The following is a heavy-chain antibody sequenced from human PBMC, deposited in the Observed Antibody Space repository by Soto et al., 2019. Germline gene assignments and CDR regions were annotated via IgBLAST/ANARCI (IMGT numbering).Heavy chain of an antibody. CDR3: AREPRLQNALDY. V-gene: IGHV3-21*01. CDR1: GFTFSSYS. CDR2: ISSSSSYI. Sequence: EVQLVESGGGLVKPGGSLRLSCAASGFTFSSYSMNWVRQAPGKGLEWVSSISSSSSYIYYADSVKGRFTISRDNAKNSLYLQMNSLRAEDTAVYYCAREPRLQNALDYWGQGTLVTVSS. D-gene: IGHD6-25*01. J-gene: IGHJ4*02.